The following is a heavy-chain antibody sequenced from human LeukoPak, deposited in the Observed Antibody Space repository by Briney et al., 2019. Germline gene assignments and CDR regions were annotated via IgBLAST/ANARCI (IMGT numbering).Heavy chain of an antibody. CDR2: ISYDGSNK. Sequence: GGSLRLSCAASGFTFSSYAMSCVRQAPGKGLEWVAVISYDGSNKYYADSVKGRFTISRDNSKNTLYLQMNSLRAEDTAVYYCARDLTTQNAFDIWGQGTMVTVSS. V-gene: IGHV3-30*04. CDR1: GFTFSSYA. D-gene: IGHD4-11*01. CDR3: ARDLTTQNAFDI. J-gene: IGHJ3*02.